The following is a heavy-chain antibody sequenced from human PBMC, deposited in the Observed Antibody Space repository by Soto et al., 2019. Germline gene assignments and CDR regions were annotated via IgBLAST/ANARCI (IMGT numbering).Heavy chain of an antibody. CDR2: INPNSGGT. D-gene: IGHD3-16*02. CDR3: ARVNHSPAFYDYVWVSYRDSFDY. J-gene: IGHJ4*02. Sequence: QVQLVQSGAEVKKPGASVKVSCKASGYTFTGYYMHWVRQAPGQGLEWMGLINPNSGGTNYAQKFQGWVTMTRYTSISTAYMELSRLRSDDTAVYYCARVNHSPAFYDYVWVSYRDSFDYGGQGTLVTVSS. CDR1: GYTFTGYY. V-gene: IGHV1-2*04.